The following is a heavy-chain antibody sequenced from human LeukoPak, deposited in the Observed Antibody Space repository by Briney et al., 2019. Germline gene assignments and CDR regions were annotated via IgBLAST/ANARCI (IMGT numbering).Heavy chain of an antibody. CDR2: INHSGST. CDR3: ARGLRSDYYYYMDV. CDR1: GGSFSGYY. D-gene: IGHD2-15*01. V-gene: IGHV4-34*01. J-gene: IGHJ6*03. Sequence: SETLSLTCAVYGGSFSGYYWSWIRQPPRKGLEWIGEINHSGSTNYNPSLKSRVTISVDTSKNQFSLKLSSVTAADTAVYYCARGLRSDYYYYMDVWGKGTTVTVSS.